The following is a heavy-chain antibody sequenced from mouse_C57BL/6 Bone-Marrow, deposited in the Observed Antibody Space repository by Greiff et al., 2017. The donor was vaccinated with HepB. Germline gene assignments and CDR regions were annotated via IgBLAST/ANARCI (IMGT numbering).Heavy chain of an antibody. D-gene: IGHD1-1*01. CDR2: IDPETGGT. CDR1: GYTFTDYE. Sequence: VQLQQSGAELVRPGASVTLSCKASGYTFTDYEMHWVKQTPVHGLEWIGAIDPETGGTAYNQKFKGKAILTADKSSSTAYMELRSLTSEDSAVYYCTSRADGSSPSYWYFDVWGTGTTVTASS. V-gene: IGHV1-15*01. J-gene: IGHJ1*03. CDR3: TSRADGSSPSYWYFDV.